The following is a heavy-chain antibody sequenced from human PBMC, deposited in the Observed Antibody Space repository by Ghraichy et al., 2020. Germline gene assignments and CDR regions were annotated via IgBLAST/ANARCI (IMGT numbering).Heavy chain of an antibody. Sequence: GSLSLTCTVSGGSISSSSYYWGWIRQPPGKGLEWIGSIYYSGSTYYNPSLKSRVTISVDTSKNQFSLKLSSVTAADTAVYYCARDSPYYYGSGSNWGQGTLVTVSS. CDR1: GGSISSSSYY. CDR3: ARDSPYYYGSGSN. V-gene: IGHV4-39*07. D-gene: IGHD3-10*01. J-gene: IGHJ4*02. CDR2: IYYSGST.